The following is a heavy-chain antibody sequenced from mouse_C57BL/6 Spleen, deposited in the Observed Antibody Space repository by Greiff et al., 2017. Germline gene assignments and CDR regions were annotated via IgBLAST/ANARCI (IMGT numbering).Heavy chain of an antibody. V-gene: IGHV5-16*01. CDR2: INYDGSST. CDR3: AREYDYDEGAYAMDY. J-gene: IGHJ4*01. CDR1: GFTFSDYY. D-gene: IGHD2-4*01. Sequence: EVKLMESEGGLVQPGSSMKLSCTASGFTFSDYYMAWVRQVPEKGLEWVANINYDGSSTYYLDSLKSRFIISRDNAKNILYLQMSSLKSEDTATYYCAREYDYDEGAYAMDYWGQGTSVTVSS.